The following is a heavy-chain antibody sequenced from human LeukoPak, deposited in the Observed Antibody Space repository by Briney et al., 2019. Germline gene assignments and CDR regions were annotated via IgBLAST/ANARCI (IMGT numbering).Heavy chain of an antibody. CDR1: GGSMSSSNYY. Sequence: NPSETLSLTCTVSGGSMSSSNYYWSWIRQPPGKGLEWIGEINHSGSTNYNPSLKSRVTISVDTSKNQFSLKLSSVTAADTAVYYCAARSGNFDYWGQGTLVTVSS. D-gene: IGHD2-15*01. CDR2: INHSGST. V-gene: IGHV4-39*07. J-gene: IGHJ4*02. CDR3: AARSGNFDY.